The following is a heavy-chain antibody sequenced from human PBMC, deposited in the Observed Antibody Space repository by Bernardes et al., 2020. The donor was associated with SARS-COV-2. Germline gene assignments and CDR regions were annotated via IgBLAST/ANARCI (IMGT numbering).Heavy chain of an antibody. J-gene: IGHJ4*02. D-gene: IGHD5-12*01. CDR2: MNHSGST. V-gene: IGHV4-34*01. CDR3: ARTVEMATIDY. CDR1: GGSFSGYY. Sequence: SESLSLTCAVYGGSFSGYYWSWIRQPPGKGLEWIGEMNHSGSTNYNPSLKSRVTISVDTSKNQFSLKLSSVTAADTSVYYCARTVEMATIDYWGLGTLVTVSS.